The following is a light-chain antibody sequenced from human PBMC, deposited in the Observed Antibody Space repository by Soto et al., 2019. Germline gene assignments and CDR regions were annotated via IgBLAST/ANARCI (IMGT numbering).Light chain of an antibody. Sequence: ILMTQSPATLSVSPGERATLSCRASQSVSNNLAWYQQKPGQAPRLLIYDASTRATGIPVRFSGSGSGTEFTLTISGLQSEDFAVYYWQQYNNWPQWTFGQGTKVEIK. CDR2: DAS. CDR3: QQYNNWPQWT. J-gene: IGKJ1*01. CDR1: QSVSNN. V-gene: IGKV3-15*01.